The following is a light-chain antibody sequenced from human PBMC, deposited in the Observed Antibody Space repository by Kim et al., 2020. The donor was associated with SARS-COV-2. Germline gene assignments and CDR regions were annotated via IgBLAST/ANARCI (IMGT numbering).Light chain of an antibody. CDR3: SSFAGSYTWV. CDR1: SSDVGRYNY. V-gene: IGLV2-11*01. J-gene: IGLJ3*02. Sequence: GQSATIASTGTSSDVGRYNYGSWYQQHPGKAPKVMIYDVSERPSGVPDRVSGSKSGNTASLTISGLQAEDEADYYCSSFAGSYTWVFGGGTQLTVL. CDR2: DVS.